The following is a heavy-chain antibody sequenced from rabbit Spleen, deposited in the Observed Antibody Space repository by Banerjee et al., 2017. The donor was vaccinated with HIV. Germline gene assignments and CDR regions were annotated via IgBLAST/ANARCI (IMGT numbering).Heavy chain of an antibody. CDR3: ARALSGNRNGWYHDAFDP. CDR2: IYTSTEYI. CDR1: GFDFSSHYY. V-gene: IGHV1S45*01. Sequence: QEQLVESGGGLVQPGGSLTLSCKASGFDFSSHYYMCWVRQAPGKGLELIACIYTSTEYIWYASWVNGRFTISKTSSTTVTLQMTSLTVADTATYFCARALSGNRNGWYHDAFDPWGQGTLVTVS. J-gene: IGHJ2*02. D-gene: IGHD7-1*01.